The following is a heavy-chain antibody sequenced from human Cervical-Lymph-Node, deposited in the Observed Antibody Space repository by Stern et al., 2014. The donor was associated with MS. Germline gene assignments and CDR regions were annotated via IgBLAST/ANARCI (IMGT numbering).Heavy chain of an antibody. CDR2: IYYSGST. CDR1: GGSVSTRNYY. D-gene: IGHD1-1*01. CDR3: ARLSFSRGIY. Sequence: QVQLQQWGPGLVKPSETLSLTCAVSGGSVSTRNYYWGWIRQPPGKGLQWIASIYYSGSTYYNPSLESRVTISVDTSGNPFSLGLNSVTAADTAVYYCARLSFSRGIYWGQGTLVTVSS. V-gene: IGHV4-39*01. J-gene: IGHJ4*02.